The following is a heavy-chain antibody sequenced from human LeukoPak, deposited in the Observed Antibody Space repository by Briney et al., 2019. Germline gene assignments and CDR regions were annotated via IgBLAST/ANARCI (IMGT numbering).Heavy chain of an antibody. Sequence: SETLSLTCTVSGGSISSYYWSWIRQPAGKGLEWIGRIYTSGSTNYNPSLKSRVTISVDTSKNQFSLKLSSVTAADTAVYYCARVITDYGDYEGRWFDPWGQGTLVTVSS. CDR3: ARVITDYGDYEGRWFDP. CDR2: IYTSGST. CDR1: GGSISSYY. J-gene: IGHJ5*02. D-gene: IGHD4-17*01. V-gene: IGHV4-4*07.